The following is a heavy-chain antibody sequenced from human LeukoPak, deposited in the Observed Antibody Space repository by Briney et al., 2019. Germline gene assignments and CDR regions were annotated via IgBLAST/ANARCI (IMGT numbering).Heavy chain of an antibody. D-gene: IGHD2-2*01. J-gene: IGHJ4*02. V-gene: IGHV3-11*01. Sequence: PGGSLRLSCAASGFTFSDYYMSWIRQAPGKGLEWVSYISSSGSTIYYADSVKGRFTISRDNAKNSLYLQMNSLRAEDTAVYYCARDRCSSTSCWIDYWGQGTLVTVSS. CDR3: ARDRCSSTSCWIDY. CDR1: GFTFSDYY. CDR2: ISSSGSTI.